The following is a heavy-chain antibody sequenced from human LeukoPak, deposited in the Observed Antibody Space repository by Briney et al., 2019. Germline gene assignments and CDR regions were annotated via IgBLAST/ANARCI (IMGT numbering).Heavy chain of an antibody. CDR1: GFTFSRDW. CDR2: IKQDGSEK. CDR3: ARGGPYYDSSGFLYYFDY. V-gene: IGHV3-7*01. J-gene: IGHJ4*02. D-gene: IGHD3-22*01. Sequence: GGSLRLSCAASGFTFSRDWMSWVRQAPGKGLEWVANIKQDGSEKYYVDSVKGRFTISRDNAKNSLYLQMNSLRAEDTAVYYCARGGPYYDSSGFLYYFDYWGQGTLVTVSS.